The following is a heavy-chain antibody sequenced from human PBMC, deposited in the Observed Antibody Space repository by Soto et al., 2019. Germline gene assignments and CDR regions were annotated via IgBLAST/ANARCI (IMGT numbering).Heavy chain of an antibody. CDR1: GYTFTSYD. V-gene: IGHV1-8*01. CDR2: MNPNSGNT. J-gene: IGHJ3*02. Sequence: GASVKVSCKASGYTFTSYDINWVRQATGQGLEWMGWMNPNSGNTGYAQKFQGRVTMTRNTSISTAYMELSSLRSEDTAVYYCASSGWDNDAFDIWCQGTMVTVSS. D-gene: IGHD6-19*01. CDR3: ASSGWDNDAFDI.